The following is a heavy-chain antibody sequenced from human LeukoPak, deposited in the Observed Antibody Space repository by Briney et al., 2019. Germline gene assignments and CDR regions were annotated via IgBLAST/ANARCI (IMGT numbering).Heavy chain of an antibody. D-gene: IGHD2-8*01. Sequence: GGSLRLSCAASGFTFSSYAMSWVRQAPGKGLEWVSAISGSGGSTYYADSVKGRFTISRDNSKNTLYLQMNSLRAEDTAVYYCARDCTNGVCPNDYWGQGTLVTVSS. V-gene: IGHV3-23*01. CDR1: GFTFSSYA. J-gene: IGHJ4*02. CDR2: ISGSGGST. CDR3: ARDCTNGVCPNDY.